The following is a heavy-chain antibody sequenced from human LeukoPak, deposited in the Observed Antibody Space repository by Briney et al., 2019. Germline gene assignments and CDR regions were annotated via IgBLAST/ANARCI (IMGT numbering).Heavy chain of an antibody. CDR3: AKRIVGVGSYYYMDV. V-gene: IGHV3-23*01. CDR2: ISGSGGST. J-gene: IGHJ6*03. Sequence: GGSLRLSCAASGFTFSSYSMNWVRQAPGKGLEWVSAISGSGGSTYYADSVKGRFTISRDNSKNTLYLQMNSLRAEDTAVYYCAKRIVGVGSYYYMDVWGKGTTVTVSS. D-gene: IGHD3-3*01. CDR1: GFTFSSYS.